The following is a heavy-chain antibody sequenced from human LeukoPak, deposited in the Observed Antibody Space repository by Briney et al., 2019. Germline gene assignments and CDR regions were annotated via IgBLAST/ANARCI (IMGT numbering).Heavy chain of an antibody. Sequence: PGGSLRLSCAASGFTFSDHWMHWVRQVPGKGLVWVSRINTSGSSTTYAESVKGRFTISRDNAKNTLYLQMDSLRAEDTGVYYCARSNHADDFWGQGTLVTVSS. J-gene: IGHJ4*02. CDR3: ARSNHADDF. V-gene: IGHV3-74*03. D-gene: IGHD1-14*01. CDR2: INTSGSST. CDR1: GFTFSDHW.